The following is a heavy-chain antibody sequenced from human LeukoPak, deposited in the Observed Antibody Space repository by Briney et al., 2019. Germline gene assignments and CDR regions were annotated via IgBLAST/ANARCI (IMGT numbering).Heavy chain of an antibody. Sequence: PGGSLRLSCADSGFTFSNYSMHWVRQGLVKGLESMAVVSHDGIQTYYADSVKGRFTISRDNSKSTLFLQMNSLRAEDTAVYYCARDGGGGYNQIDFWGPGNLVTVSS. CDR2: VSHDGIQT. CDR3: ARDGGGGYNQIDF. D-gene: IGHD5-24*01. J-gene: IGHJ4*02. CDR1: GFTFSNYS. V-gene: IGHV3-30-3*01.